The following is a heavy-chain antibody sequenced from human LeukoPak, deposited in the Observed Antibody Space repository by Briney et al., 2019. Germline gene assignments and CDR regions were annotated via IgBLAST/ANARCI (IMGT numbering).Heavy chain of an antibody. CDR3: ARVPLGLKTWLQPLRDAFDI. CDR1: GGSISSGDYY. CDR2: IYYSGST. D-gene: IGHD5-24*01. Sequence: SETLSLTCTVSGGSISSGDYYWSWIRQPPGKGLEWIGYIYYSGSTYYNPSLKSRVTISVDTSKNQFSLKLSSVTAADTAVYYCARVPLGLKTWLQPLRDAFDIWGQGTMVTVSS. J-gene: IGHJ3*02. V-gene: IGHV4-30-4*01.